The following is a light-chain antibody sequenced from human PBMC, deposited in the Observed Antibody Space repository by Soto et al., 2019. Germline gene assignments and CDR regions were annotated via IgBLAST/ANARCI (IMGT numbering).Light chain of an antibody. CDR1: SSDVGGYNY. CDR3: RSYTSSSPLVV. J-gene: IGLJ2*01. CDR2: EVS. Sequence: QSALTQPASVSGSPGQSITISCTGTSSDVGGYNYVSWYQQHPGKAPKLMIYEVSNRPSGVSNRFSGSKSGNTASLTISGLQAEDEADYYCRSYTSSSPLVVFGGGPKLTVL. V-gene: IGLV2-14*01.